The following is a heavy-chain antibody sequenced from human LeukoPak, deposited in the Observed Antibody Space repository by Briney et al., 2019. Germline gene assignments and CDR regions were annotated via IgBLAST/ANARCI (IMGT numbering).Heavy chain of an antibody. CDR1: GGSISSSSYY. D-gene: IGHD3-22*01. J-gene: IGHJ3*02. CDR2: IYYSGST. Sequence: PSETLSLTCTVSGGSISSSSYYWGWIRQPPGKGLEWIGSIYYSGSTYYNPSLKSRVTISVDTSKNQFSLKLSSVTAADTAVYYCARRANYYDETEDAFDIWGQGTMVTVSS. CDR3: ARRANYYDETEDAFDI. V-gene: IGHV4-39*01.